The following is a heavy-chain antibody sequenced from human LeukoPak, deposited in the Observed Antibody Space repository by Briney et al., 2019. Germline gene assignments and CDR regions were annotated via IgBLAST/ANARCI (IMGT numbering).Heavy chain of an antibody. CDR2: IWSDGSNR. CDR1: GFTFSHYG. V-gene: IGHV3-33*06. D-gene: IGHD4-11*01. J-gene: IGHJ5*02. CDR3: AKDAQRGFDHSNSLDV. Sequence: GRSLRLSGATSGFTFSHYGMHWVSQAPGKGLEWVAVIWSDGSNRYYGDPVKGRFTISRDNFQRTVYLQMNSLRAEDTAVYYCAKDAQRGFDHSNSLDVCGQGTLVTVSS.